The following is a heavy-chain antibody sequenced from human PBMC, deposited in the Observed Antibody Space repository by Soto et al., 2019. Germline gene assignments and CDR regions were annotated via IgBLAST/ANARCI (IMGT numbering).Heavy chain of an antibody. V-gene: IGHV1-2*04. D-gene: IGHD2-15*01. CDR3: ARGDCSGGSCYSGNYYYYGMDV. CDR2: INPNSGGT. Sequence: ASVKVSCKASGYTFTGYYMHWVRQAPGQGLEWMGWINPNSGGTNYAQKFQGWVTMTRDTSISTAYMELSRLRSDDTAVYYCARGDCSGGSCYSGNYYYYGMDVWGQGTTVTVSS. J-gene: IGHJ6*02. CDR1: GYTFTGYY.